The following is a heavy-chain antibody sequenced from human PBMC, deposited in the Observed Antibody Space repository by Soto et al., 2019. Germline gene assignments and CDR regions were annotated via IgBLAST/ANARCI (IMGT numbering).Heavy chain of an antibody. CDR3: ARGYCSGGHCYSGMDV. J-gene: IGHJ6*02. Sequence: GASVKVSGKASGGTFSTHAIIWVRQAPGHGLEWMGGIIPISGTTYYTQKFQGRVTITADEPTSTAFMELSSLKSEATAVFYCARGYCSGGHCYSGMDVWGQGPMVPFSS. CDR1: GGTFSTHA. CDR2: IIPISGTT. D-gene: IGHD2-15*01. V-gene: IGHV1-69*13.